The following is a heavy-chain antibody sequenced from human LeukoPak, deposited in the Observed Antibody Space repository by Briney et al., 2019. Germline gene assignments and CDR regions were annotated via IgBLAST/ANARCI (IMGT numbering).Heavy chain of an antibody. CDR3: ARVRLRAAAGSGGY. D-gene: IGHD6-13*01. CDR2: ISGSGGST. Sequence: GGSLRLSCAASGFTFSSYWMHWVRQAPGKGLEWVSAISGSGGSTYYADSVKGRFTISRDNSKNTLYLQMNSLRAEDTAVYYCARVRLRAAAGSGGYWGQGTLVTVSS. V-gene: IGHV3-23*01. J-gene: IGHJ4*02. CDR1: GFTFSSYW.